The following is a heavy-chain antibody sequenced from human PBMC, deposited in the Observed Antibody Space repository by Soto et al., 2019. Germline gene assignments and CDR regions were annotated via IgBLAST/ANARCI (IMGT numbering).Heavy chain of an antibody. V-gene: IGHV3-48*03. J-gene: IGHJ6*01. Sequence: AGGSLRLFCAASEFTFSSYEMNWVRQAPGKGLEWVSYISSSGSTIYYADSVKGRFTISRDNAKNSLYLQINSLRAEDTAVYYCARGSSAGGIAAAGRDDYYYYGLEVWGLGTTLS. D-gene: IGHD6-13*01. CDR3: ARGSSAGGIAAAGRDDYYYYGLEV. CDR1: EFTFSSYE. CDR2: ISSSGSTI.